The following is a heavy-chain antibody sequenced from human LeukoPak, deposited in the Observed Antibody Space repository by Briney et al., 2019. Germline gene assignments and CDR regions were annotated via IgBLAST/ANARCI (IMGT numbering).Heavy chain of an antibody. D-gene: IGHD2-21*01. CDR3: ARYADCGGDCYSDWFDP. V-gene: IGHV3-7*01. J-gene: IGHJ5*02. CDR2: IRQDGSEK. CDR1: GFTFSSYW. Sequence: GGPLRLSCVASGFTFSSYWMNWVRQAPGKGLECVANIRQDGSEKYYVDSVKGRFTISRDNAKNSVFLQMNSLRAEDTAVYYCARYADCGGDCYSDWFDPWGQGTLVTVSS.